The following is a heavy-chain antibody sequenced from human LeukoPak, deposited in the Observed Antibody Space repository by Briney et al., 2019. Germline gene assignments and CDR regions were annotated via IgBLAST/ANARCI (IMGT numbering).Heavy chain of an antibody. J-gene: IGHJ3*02. V-gene: IGHV1-18*01. CDR1: GYTFTSYG. Sequence: ASVKVSCKASGYTFTSYGISWVRQAPEQGLEWMGWISAYNGNTNYAQKLQGRVTMTTDTSTSTAYMELRSLRSDDTAVYYCARVNTYYYDSSGYSVDAFDIWGQGTMVTVSS. CDR2: ISAYNGNT. D-gene: IGHD3-22*01. CDR3: ARVNTYYYDSSGYSVDAFDI.